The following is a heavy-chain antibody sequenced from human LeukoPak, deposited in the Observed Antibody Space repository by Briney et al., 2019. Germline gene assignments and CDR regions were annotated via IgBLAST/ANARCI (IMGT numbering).Heavy chain of an antibody. CDR2: INPNSGGT. J-gene: IGHJ5*02. V-gene: IGHV1-2*02. Sequence: ASVKVSCKASGYTFTGYYMHWVRQAPGQGLEWMGWINPNSGGTNYAQKFQGRVTMTRDTSISTAYMELSRLRSDDTAVYYCARVGYSGSRPPYNWFDPWGQGTLVTVSS. D-gene: IGHD1-26*01. CDR3: ARVGYSGSRPPYNWFDP. CDR1: GYTFTGYY.